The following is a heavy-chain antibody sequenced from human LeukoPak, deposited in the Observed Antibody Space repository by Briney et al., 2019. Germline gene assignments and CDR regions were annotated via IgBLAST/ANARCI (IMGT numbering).Heavy chain of an antibody. J-gene: IGHJ4*02. D-gene: IGHD6-6*01. Sequence: PPETLSLTCAVSGGSISGSSNWWSWVRQAPGKGLEWIGEIYDSGITSYNLSLKSRVAISVDKSKNQFSLKLNYMTAADTALYYCAAQGYRSSGRGPYFDYWGQGTLVTVSS. V-gene: IGHV4-4*03. CDR3: AAQGYRSSGRGPYFDY. CDR1: GGSISGSSNW. CDR2: IYDSGIT.